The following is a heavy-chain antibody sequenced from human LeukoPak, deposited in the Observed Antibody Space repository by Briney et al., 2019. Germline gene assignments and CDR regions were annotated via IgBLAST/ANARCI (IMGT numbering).Heavy chain of an antibody. J-gene: IGHJ6*02. CDR1: GFTFSSYD. V-gene: IGHV3-13*01. Sequence: GGSLRLSCAASGFTFSSYDMHWVRQATGKGLEWVSAIGTAGDTYYPGSVKGRFTISRENAKNSLYLQMNSLRAGDTAVYYCARDLQQSGTGYYYGMDVWGQGTTVTVSS. D-gene: IGHD3-10*01. CDR2: IGTAGDT. CDR3: ARDLQQSGTGYYYGMDV.